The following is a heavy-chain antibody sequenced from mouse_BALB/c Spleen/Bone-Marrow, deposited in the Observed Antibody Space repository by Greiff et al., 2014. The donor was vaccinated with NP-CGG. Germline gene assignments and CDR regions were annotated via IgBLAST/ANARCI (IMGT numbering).Heavy chain of an antibody. V-gene: IGHV3-8*02. Sequence: VQLQQSGPSLVEPSQTLSLTCSVTGDSITSGYWNWIRKFPGNKLEYMGYISYSGSTYYNPSLKSRISITRDTSKNLYYLQLNSVTTKDTATYYCARSGSSGYHYYAMDYWGQGTSVTVSS. CDR3: ARSGSSGYHYYAMDY. CDR2: ISYSGST. CDR1: GDSITSGY. D-gene: IGHD3-1*01. J-gene: IGHJ4*01.